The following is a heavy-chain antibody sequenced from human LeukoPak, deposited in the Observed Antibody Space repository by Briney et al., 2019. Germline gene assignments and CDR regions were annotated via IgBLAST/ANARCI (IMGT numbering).Heavy chain of an antibody. J-gene: IGHJ6*03. CDR3: ARERDLLYYYYMDV. CDR1: GYSISSGYY. V-gene: IGHV4-38-2*02. Sequence: SETLSLTCTVSGYSISSGYYWGWIRQPPGKGLEWIGSIYHSGSTYYNPSLKSRVTISVDTSKNQFSLKLSSVTAADTAVYYCARERDLLYYYYMDVWGKGTTVTISS. D-gene: IGHD1-26*01. CDR2: IYHSGST.